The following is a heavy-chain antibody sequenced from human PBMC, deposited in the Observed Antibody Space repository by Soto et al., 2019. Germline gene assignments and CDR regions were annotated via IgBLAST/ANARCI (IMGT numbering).Heavy chain of an antibody. Sequence: PSETLSLTCTVSGGSVRSGSYYWSWIRQPPGKGLEWIGYFYYSGSTNYNPSLNSRVTISVDTSKNQFSLKVSSVIAADTAVYYCARAQVAAAFYYGMDVWGQGTTVTVSS. CDR1: GGSVRSGSYY. CDR2: FYYSGST. J-gene: IGHJ6*02. D-gene: IGHD6-13*01. CDR3: ARAQVAAAFYYGMDV. V-gene: IGHV4-61*01.